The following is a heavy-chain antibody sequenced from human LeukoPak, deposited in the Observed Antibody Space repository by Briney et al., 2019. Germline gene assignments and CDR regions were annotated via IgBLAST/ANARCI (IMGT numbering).Heavy chain of an antibody. J-gene: IGHJ6*03. CDR1: GFTFSSHG. CDR3: AKDSGTTIYYYYMDV. Sequence: GGSLRLSCAASGFTFSSHGMHWVRQAPGKGLEWVAVISYDGSNTYYADSVKGRFTISRDNSKNTLYLQMNSLRAEDTAVYYCAKDSGTTIYYYYMDVWGKGTTVTVSS. D-gene: IGHD1-7*01. CDR2: ISYDGSNT. V-gene: IGHV3-30*18.